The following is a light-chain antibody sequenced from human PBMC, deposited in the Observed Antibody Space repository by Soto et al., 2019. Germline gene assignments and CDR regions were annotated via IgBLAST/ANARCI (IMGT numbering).Light chain of an antibody. Sequence: DIQLTQSPATLSASVGDRVTITCRASQSLTSWLAWYQQRPGTAPKLLNYKPSTLERGVPSRFSGNGSGTEFTLTIRSLRPDDLATYFCQHDYNFLWTFVQGTKVEVK. V-gene: IGKV1-5*03. CDR2: KPS. CDR3: QHDYNFLWT. CDR1: QSLTSW. J-gene: IGKJ1*01.